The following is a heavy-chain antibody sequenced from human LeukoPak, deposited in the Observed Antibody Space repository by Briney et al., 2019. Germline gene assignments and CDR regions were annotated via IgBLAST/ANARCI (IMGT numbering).Heavy chain of an antibody. D-gene: IGHD6-13*01. Sequence: PSQTLSLTCTVSGGSISSGGYYWSWIRQPPGKGLEWIGYIYHSGSTYYNPSLKSRVTISVDRSKNQFSLKLSSVTAADTAVYYCARLPPYSSSWYFDYWGQGTLVTVSS. CDR1: GGSISSGGYY. V-gene: IGHV4-30-2*01. CDR3: ARLPPYSSSWYFDY. CDR2: IYHSGST. J-gene: IGHJ4*02.